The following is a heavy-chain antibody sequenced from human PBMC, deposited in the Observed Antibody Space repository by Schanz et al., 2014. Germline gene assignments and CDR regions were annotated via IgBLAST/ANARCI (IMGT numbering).Heavy chain of an antibody. D-gene: IGHD2-2*01. Sequence: QVQLVQSGAEVKKPGASVRVSCKVSGYTFTTYGISWVRQAPGQGLDFMGWINPNSGDTEYGQQFEGRVTLTRDTSISTAYMELSSLTSDDTAVYYCARELCSSTTCYVRYDPWGQGTLVTVSS. CDR2: INPNSGDT. CDR1: GYTFTTYG. J-gene: IGHJ5*02. CDR3: ARELCSSTTCYVRYDP. V-gene: IGHV1-2*02.